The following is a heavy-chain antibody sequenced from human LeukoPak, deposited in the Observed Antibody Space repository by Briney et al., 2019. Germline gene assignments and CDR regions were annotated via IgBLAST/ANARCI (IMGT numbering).Heavy chain of an antibody. CDR2: ISSSSSTI. J-gene: IGHJ4*02. Sequence: QPGGSLRLSCAASGFTFSSYSMNWVRQAPGKGLELVSYISSSSSTIYYADSVKGRFTISRDNSKNSLYLQMNSLRAEDTAVYYCARVALSGSFDYWGQGTLVTVSS. D-gene: IGHD1-26*01. CDR1: GFTFSSYS. CDR3: ARVALSGSFDY. V-gene: IGHV3-48*01.